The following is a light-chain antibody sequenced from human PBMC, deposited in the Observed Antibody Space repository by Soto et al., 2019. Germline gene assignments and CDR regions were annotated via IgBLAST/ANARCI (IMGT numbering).Light chain of an antibody. CDR3: QQYNNWPPYT. V-gene: IGKV3-15*01. Sequence: EILMTQSPATLSVSPGERATLSCRASQSVSSSFAWYQQKPGQAPRLLMYDASTRATGIPARFSGSGSGTEFTLTISSLQSEDFAVYYCQQYNNWPPYTFGQGTKLEIK. CDR2: DAS. CDR1: QSVSSS. J-gene: IGKJ2*01.